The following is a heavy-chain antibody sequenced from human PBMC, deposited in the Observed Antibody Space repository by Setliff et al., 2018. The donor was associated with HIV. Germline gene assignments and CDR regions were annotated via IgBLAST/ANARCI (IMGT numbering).Heavy chain of an antibody. V-gene: IGHV4-38-2*01. Sequence: SETLSLTCAVSGYSSSSGYKWGWIRQPAGKGLEWIGHIHTSGSTDFNPSLKSRVTISVDTSKNQFSLKLSSVTAADTAVYYCARRTTSTWWFDPWGQGTLVTVSS. CDR1: GYSSSSGYK. CDR3: ARRTTSTWWFDP. CDR2: IHTSGST. J-gene: IGHJ5*02. D-gene: IGHD4-4*01.